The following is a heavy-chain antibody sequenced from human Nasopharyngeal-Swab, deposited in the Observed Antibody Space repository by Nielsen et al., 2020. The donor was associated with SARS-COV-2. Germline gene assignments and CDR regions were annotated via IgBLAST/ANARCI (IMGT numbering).Heavy chain of an antibody. D-gene: IGHD2-2*01. J-gene: IGHJ6*02. CDR1: VFTFSDYY. CDR2: ISSSGSTI. V-gene: IGHV3-11*01. CDR3: ARGPDLYYYYGMDV. Sequence: SCAASVFTFSDYYMSWIRQAPGKGLEWVSYISSSGSTIYYADSVKGGFTISRDNAKNSLYLQMNSLRAEDTAVYYCARGPDLYYYYGMDVWGQGTTVTVSS.